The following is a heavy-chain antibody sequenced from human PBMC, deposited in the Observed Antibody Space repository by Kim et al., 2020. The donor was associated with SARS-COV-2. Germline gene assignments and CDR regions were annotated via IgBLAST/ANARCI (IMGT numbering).Heavy chain of an antibody. J-gene: IGHJ4*02. Sequence: DSWRSRFTNSKDKSKNTLYLQMGSLRAEETAVYYCAKDGDSYGYGSGFEYWGQGTLVTVSS. D-gene: IGHD5-18*01. V-gene: IGHV3-23*01. CDR3: AKDGDSYGYGSGFEY.